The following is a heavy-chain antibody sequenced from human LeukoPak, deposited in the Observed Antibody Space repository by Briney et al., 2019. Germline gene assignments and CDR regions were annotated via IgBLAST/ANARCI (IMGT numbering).Heavy chain of an antibody. CDR3: ARGAYSSGWAYFDH. CDR1: GGSISSYY. V-gene: IGHV4-59*12. D-gene: IGHD6-19*01. Sequence: SETLSLTCTVSGGSISSYYWSWIRQPPGKGLGWIGYIYYGGSTNYNPSLKSRVTISVDTSKNQFSLKLSSVTAADTAVYYCARGAYSSGWAYFDHWGQGTLVTVSS. J-gene: IGHJ4*02. CDR2: IYYGGST.